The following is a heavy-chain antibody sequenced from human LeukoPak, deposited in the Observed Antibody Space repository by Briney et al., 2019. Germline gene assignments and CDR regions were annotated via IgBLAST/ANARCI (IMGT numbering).Heavy chain of an antibody. J-gene: IGHJ6*02. Sequence: GGSLRLSCIASGFTFSSYSMNWGRQTPGVGLEWISHISSSSRTIYYADSVKGGFTVSRDNAKNSLYLEMNSLRDEDTAVYYCADGGRYGSGSYYGVDVWGQGTTVTVSS. V-gene: IGHV3-48*02. CDR2: ISSSSRTI. D-gene: IGHD3-10*01. CDR1: GFTFSSYS. CDR3: ADGGRYGSGSYYGVDV.